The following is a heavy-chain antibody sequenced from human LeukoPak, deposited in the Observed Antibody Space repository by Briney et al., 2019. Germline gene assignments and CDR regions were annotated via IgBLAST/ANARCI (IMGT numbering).Heavy chain of an antibody. Sequence: GGSLRLSCAASGFTFSTYWMHWVRQAPGKGLVWVSRIKSDGSTNYADSVKGRFTISRDNAKNTLSLQMNSLRPEDTGVYYCARAPSEVGGYYPEYFRHWGQGTLVTVSS. V-gene: IGHV3-74*01. J-gene: IGHJ1*01. CDR3: ARAPSEVGGYYPEYFRH. D-gene: IGHD3-3*01. CDR2: IKSDGST. CDR1: GFTFSTYW.